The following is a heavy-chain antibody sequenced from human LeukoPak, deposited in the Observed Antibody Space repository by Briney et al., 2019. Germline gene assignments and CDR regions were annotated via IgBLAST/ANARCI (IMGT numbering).Heavy chain of an antibody. D-gene: IGHD3-10*01. J-gene: IGHJ3*02. Sequence: ASVKVSCKASGYTFTGYYIHWVRQAPGQGLEWMGWISAYNGNTNYAQKLQGRVTMTTDTSTSTAYMELRSLRSDDTAVYYCVAWGVEDAFDIWGQGTMVTVSS. V-gene: IGHV1-18*04. CDR1: GYTFTGYY. CDR2: ISAYNGNT. CDR3: VAWGVEDAFDI.